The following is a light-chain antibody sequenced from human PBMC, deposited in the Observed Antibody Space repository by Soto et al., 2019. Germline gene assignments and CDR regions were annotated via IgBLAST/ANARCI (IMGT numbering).Light chain of an antibody. Sequence: EIVLTQSPATLSLSPGERATLSCRASQSVSSYLAWYQQKPGQAPRLLIYDASNRATGIPARFSGSGSGTDFTLTISSLEPEDFAVYYCQQYYFLPYTFGQGTKLQIK. J-gene: IGKJ2*01. CDR1: QSVSSY. V-gene: IGKV3-11*01. CDR3: QQYYFLPYT. CDR2: DAS.